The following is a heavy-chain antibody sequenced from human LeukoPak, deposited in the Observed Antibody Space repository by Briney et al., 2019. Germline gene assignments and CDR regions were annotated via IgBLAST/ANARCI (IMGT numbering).Heavy chain of an antibody. CDR3: ARVAFEDYVWGSYRPPYY. Sequence: GGSLRLSCAASGFTFSSYWMSWVRQAPGKGREWVANIKQDGSEKYYVDSVKGRFTISRDNAKNSLYLQMNSLRAEDTAVYYCARVAFEDYVWGSYRPPYYWGQGTLVTVSS. D-gene: IGHD3-16*02. CDR1: GFTFSSYW. V-gene: IGHV3-7*01. J-gene: IGHJ4*02. CDR2: IKQDGSEK.